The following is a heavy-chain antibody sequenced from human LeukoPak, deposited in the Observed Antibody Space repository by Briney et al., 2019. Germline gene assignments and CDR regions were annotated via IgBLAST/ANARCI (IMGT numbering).Heavy chain of an antibody. Sequence: PSETLSLTCSVSGDSISGFYWNWLRQSPEKGLEWIAVTHYSGTTNYNPSLKSRVTISIDTSRQQFFLKLSSVTAADTAVYYCVLAPNSNWFDFWGQGTRVTVSS. J-gene: IGHJ5*01. V-gene: IGHV4-59*12. CDR2: THYSGTT. D-gene: IGHD2-8*01. CDR3: VLAPNSNWFDF. CDR1: GDSISGFY.